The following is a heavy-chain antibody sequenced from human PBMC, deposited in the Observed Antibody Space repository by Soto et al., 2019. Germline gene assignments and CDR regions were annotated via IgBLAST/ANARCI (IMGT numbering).Heavy chain of an antibody. D-gene: IGHD3-22*01. CDR2: ISHDGSNK. Sequence: PGGTLRLSCAASVFTSSSYGLHWVRQAPGKGLECVAVISHDGSNKYYADAVKGRFTISRDNAKKTLYRQMNSLRAEDTAVYYCARDQLYYNDISGRPLTAWDVCGQGTMVTV. CDR1: VFTSSSYG. J-gene: IGHJ3*01. CDR3: ARDQLYYNDISGRPLTAWDV. V-gene: IGHV3-30*03.